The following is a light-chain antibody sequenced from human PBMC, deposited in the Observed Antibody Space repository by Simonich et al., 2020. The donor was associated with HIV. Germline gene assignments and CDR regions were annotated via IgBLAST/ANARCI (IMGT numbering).Light chain of an antibody. CDR2: QDY. V-gene: IGLV3-1*01. Sequence: SYELTQPPSVSVSPGQTASITCSGDKLGDKFACWYQQKPGQSPVLVIYQDYKRPSGIPERFAGSNSGNTATLTISGTQAMDEADYYCQSWDSSLYVFGSGTKVTVL. CDR3: QSWDSSLYV. J-gene: IGLJ1*01. CDR1: KLGDKF.